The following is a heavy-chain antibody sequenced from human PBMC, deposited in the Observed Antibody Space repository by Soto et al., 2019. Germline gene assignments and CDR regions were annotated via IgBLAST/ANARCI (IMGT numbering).Heavy chain of an antibody. J-gene: IGHJ4*02. D-gene: IGHD6-19*01. V-gene: IGHV3-23*01. CDR2: ISGSGGST. Sequence: LRLSCAASGFTFSSYAMSWVRQAPGKGLEWVSAISGSGGSTYYADSVKGRFTISRDNSKNTLYLQMNSLRAEDTAVYYCAPHPGYSSGWYDYWGQGTLVTVSS. CDR1: GFTFSSYA. CDR3: APHPGYSSGWYDY.